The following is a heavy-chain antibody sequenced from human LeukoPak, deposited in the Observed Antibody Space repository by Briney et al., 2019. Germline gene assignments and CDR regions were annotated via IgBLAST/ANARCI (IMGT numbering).Heavy chain of an antibody. CDR2: INPNSGGT. CDR1: GYTFTGYY. Sequence: ASVKVSCKASGYTFTGYYMHWVRQAPGQGLEWMGWINPNSGGTNYAQKFQGRVNMTRDTSISTAYMELSRLRSDDTAVYYCATVRWSLSYYFDYWGQGTLVTVSS. CDR3: ATVRWSLSYYFDY. D-gene: IGHD2-15*01. V-gene: IGHV1-2*02. J-gene: IGHJ4*02.